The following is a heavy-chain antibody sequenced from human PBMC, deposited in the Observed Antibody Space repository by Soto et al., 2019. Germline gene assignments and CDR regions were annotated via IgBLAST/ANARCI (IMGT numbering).Heavy chain of an antibody. CDR3: ARDPYERGYCSDGSGRPPTMDV. J-gene: IGHJ6*02. V-gene: IGHV1-69*06. CDR1: GGTFSSYA. CDR2: IIPIFGTA. Sequence: SVKVSCKASGGTFSSYAISWVRQAPGQGLEWMGGIIPIFGTANYAQKFQGRVTITADKSTSTAYMELSSLRSEDTAVYYWARDPYERGYCSDGSGRPPTMDVWGQGTQVTVSS. D-gene: IGHD2-15*01.